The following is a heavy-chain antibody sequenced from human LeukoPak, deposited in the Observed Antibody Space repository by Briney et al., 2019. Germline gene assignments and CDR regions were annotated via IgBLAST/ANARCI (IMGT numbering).Heavy chain of an antibody. V-gene: IGHV4-38-2*02. CDR1: GYSISSAYY. Sequence: PSETLSLTCTVSGYSISSAYYWGWIRQPPGKGLEWIGSIYHSGSTNYNPSLKSRVTMSVDTSKNQFSLKLSSVTAADTAVYYCARGPSNFFGSGDYYYYMDVWGKGTTVTISS. D-gene: IGHD3-10*01. CDR3: ARGPSNFFGSGDYYYYMDV. CDR2: IYHSGST. J-gene: IGHJ6*03.